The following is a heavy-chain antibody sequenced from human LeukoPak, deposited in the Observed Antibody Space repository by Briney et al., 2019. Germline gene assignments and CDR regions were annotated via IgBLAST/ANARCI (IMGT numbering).Heavy chain of an antibody. Sequence: SETLSLTCAVYGGSFSGHYWNWIRQPPGKGLEWIGEINHSGSTNYNPSLKSRVTISVDTSKNQVSLKLRSVTAADTAVYYCARTNPSFDYWGQGTLVTVSS. CDR3: ARTNPSFDY. CDR2: INHSGST. J-gene: IGHJ4*02. CDR1: GGSFSGHY. V-gene: IGHV4-34*01.